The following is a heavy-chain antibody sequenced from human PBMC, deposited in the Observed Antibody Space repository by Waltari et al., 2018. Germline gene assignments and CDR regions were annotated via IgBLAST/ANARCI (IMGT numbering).Heavy chain of an antibody. CDR2: INAGNGNT. V-gene: IGHV1-3*01. J-gene: IGHJ6*03. CDR1: GFTFKTYP. Sequence: QVQLVQSGAEVKKPGASVKVSCTASGFTFKTYPFHWVRQAPGQRLEWMGWINAGNGNTIYCQKFQARVTFPRDTSASTAYMELSSLTSEDTAVYYCARDGGYYYMDVWGTGTTVTVSS. CDR3: ARDGGYYYMDV.